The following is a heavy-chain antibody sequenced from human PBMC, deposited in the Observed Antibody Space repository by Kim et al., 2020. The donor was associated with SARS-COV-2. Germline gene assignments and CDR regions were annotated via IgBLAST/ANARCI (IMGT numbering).Heavy chain of an antibody. J-gene: IGHJ2*01. CDR2: ST. D-gene: IGHD2-2*01. Sequence: STYYADSVEGRFTISRDNSKTTLYLQMNSLSADDTAVYYCARVTSWYFDLWGRGTLVTVSS. V-gene: IGHV3-66*01. CDR3: ARVTSWYFDL.